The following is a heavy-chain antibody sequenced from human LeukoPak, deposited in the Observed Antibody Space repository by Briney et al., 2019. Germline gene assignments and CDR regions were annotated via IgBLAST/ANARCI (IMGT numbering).Heavy chain of an antibody. CDR2: IYYSGST. CDR1: GGSISGYY. J-gene: IGHJ4*02. V-gene: IGHV4-59*01. Sequence: SETLSLTCTVSGGSISGYYWSWIRQPPGKGLEWIGYIYYSGSTNYNPSLKSRVTISVDTSKNQFSLKLSSVTAADTAVYYCARGHYDFWSGYYSWGQGTLVTVSS. D-gene: IGHD3-3*01. CDR3: ARGHYDFWSGYYS.